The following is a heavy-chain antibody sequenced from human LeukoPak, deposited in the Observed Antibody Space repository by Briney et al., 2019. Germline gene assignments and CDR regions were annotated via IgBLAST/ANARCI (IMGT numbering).Heavy chain of an antibody. J-gene: IGHJ4*02. CDR2: INPSGGST. D-gene: IGHD6-13*01. CDR3: ARSGNSWYYFDY. V-gene: IGHV1-46*01. CDR1: GYTFTSYY. Sequence: ASVKVSCKASGYTFTSYYMHWVRQAPGQGLEWMGMINPSGGSTTYAQKFQGRVTMTRDTSTSTVYMELSSLRSEDTAVYYCARSGNSWYYFDYGGQGTLVTVSS.